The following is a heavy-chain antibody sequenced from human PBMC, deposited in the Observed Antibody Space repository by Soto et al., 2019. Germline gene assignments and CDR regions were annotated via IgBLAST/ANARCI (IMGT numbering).Heavy chain of an antibody. J-gene: IGHJ4*02. CDR2: ISGSGGSK. V-gene: IGHV3-23*01. Sequence: GGALRLSCAASGFTFRSYAMSWVRQAPGKGLEWVSAISGSGGSKYYADSVKGRFTISRDNSKNTLYLQMNSLRAEETAVYYCAKGPGNYGLGYWGQGTLVTVSS. CDR1: GFTFRSYA. CDR3: AKGPGNYGLGY. D-gene: IGHD4-17*01.